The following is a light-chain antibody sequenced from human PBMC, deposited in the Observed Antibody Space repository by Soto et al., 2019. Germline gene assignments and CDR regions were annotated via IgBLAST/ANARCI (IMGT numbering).Light chain of an antibody. Sequence: QSVLTQPPSVSGAPGQRVTISCTGSSSNIGAGYDVHWYQQLPGTAPKLLIYVNSNRPSGVPDRFSGSKSGTSASLAITGLQVEDEADYYCQSYDSSLSGYVFGTGTKVTVL. V-gene: IGLV1-40*01. CDR2: VNS. J-gene: IGLJ1*01. CDR3: QSYDSSLSGYV. CDR1: SSNIGAGYD.